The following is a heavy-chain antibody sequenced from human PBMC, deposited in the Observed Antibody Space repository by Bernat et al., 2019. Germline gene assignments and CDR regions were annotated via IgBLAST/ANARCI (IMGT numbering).Heavy chain of an antibody. CDR3: AREGPFRRRSPLVVAAYNWFDP. CDR2: ISAYNGNT. J-gene: IGHJ5*02. V-gene: IGHV1-18*01. Sequence: QVQLVQSGAEVKKPGASVKVSCKASGYTFTSYGISWVRQAPGQGLEWMGWISAYNGNTNYAQKLQGRVTMTTDTSTRTAYMELRSLRSDDTALYYCAREGPFRRRSPLVVAAYNWFDPWGQGTLVTVSS. CDR1: GYTFTSYG. D-gene: IGHD2-15*01.